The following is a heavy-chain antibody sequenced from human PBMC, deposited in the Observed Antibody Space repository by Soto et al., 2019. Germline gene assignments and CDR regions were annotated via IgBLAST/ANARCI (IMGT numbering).Heavy chain of an antibody. CDR2: LYTDGSRT. CDR1: GFTFSSYW. V-gene: IGHV3-74*01. J-gene: IGHJ6*03. D-gene: IGHD3-10*01. Sequence: EVQLVESGGGLVQPGGSLRLSCAASGFTFSSYWMHWVRQVPGNGLVWVSRLYTDGSRTSYADSVKGRFTISRDNAKNTLYLQMNSLRAEDTALYYCARGAGGYYYMDVWGKGTTVTVSS. CDR3: ARGAGGYYYMDV.